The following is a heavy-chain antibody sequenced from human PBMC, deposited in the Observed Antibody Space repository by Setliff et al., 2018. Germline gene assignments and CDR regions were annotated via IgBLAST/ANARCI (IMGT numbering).Heavy chain of an antibody. CDR1: GYIFTGYY. Sequence: GASVKVSCKASGYIFTGYYIHWVRQTPGQGLEWMGRINPSSGGTDDAQNFLGRVTMTGDTAISTAYMELSRLTSDDTAVYYCARAEYTSSSLYYYMDVWGKGTTVTVSS. CDR2: INPSSGGT. CDR3: ARAEYTSSSLYYYMDV. D-gene: IGHD6-6*01. J-gene: IGHJ6*03. V-gene: IGHV1-2*06.